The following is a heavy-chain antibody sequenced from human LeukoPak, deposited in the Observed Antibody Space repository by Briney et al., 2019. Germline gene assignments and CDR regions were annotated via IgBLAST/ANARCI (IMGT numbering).Heavy chain of an antibody. CDR1: GFAVSSSY. V-gene: IGHV3-53*01. Sequence: PGGSLRLSCAASGFAVSSSYMSWVRQAPGGGLEWVSVIHMAGGTYYADSVKGRFTLSRDNSKNTLYLQMNSLRAEDPAMYYCARDPHVYGSAWGQGTTVTVSS. J-gene: IGHJ6*02. CDR3: ARDPHVYGSA. CDR2: IHMAGGT. D-gene: IGHD3-10*01.